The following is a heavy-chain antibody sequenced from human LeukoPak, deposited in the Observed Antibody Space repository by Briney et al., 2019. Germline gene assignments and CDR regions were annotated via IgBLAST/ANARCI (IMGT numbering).Heavy chain of an antibody. J-gene: IGHJ4*02. CDR3: AREANCGGDCYSFDY. CDR1: GGSISSGGYS. Sequence: SETLSLTCAVSGGSISSGGYSWSWIRQPPGKGLEWIGYIYHSGSTYYNPSLKSRVTISVDRSKNQFSLKLSSVTAAGTAVYYCAREANCGGDCYSFDYWGQGTLVTVSS. V-gene: IGHV4-30-2*01. D-gene: IGHD2-21*02. CDR2: IYHSGST.